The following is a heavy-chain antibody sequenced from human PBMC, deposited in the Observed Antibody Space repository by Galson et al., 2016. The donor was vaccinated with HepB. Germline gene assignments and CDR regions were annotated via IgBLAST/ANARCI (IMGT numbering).Heavy chain of an antibody. CDR3: ARGGYSGYDWVRNWFDP. J-gene: IGHJ5*02. CDR1: GFTFSSYN. CDR2: ISATGTTI. Sequence: SLRLSCAASGFTFSSYNMNWVRQVPGKGLDWISYISATGTTIDYADSVKGRFIISRDNAKNSLYLQMNSLRAEDTAVYYCARGGYSGYDWVRNWFDPWGQGTLVTVSS. D-gene: IGHD5-12*01. V-gene: IGHV3-48*01.